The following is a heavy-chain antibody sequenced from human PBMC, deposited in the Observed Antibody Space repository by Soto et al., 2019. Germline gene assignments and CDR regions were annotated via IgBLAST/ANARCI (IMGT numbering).Heavy chain of an antibody. CDR2: ISGRGDRT. J-gene: IGHJ4*01. CDR1: GFTFRTYA. V-gene: IGHV3-23*01. CDR3: AREEVVRGVTHFDY. D-gene: IGHD3-10*01. Sequence: EVQLLESGGGLVQPGGSLRLSCVASGFTFRTYAMSWVRLTPGKGLEWVSAISGRGDRTYYADSVKGRFDISRDNTTNALYLQMSSLRVEDTAVYFCAREEVVRGVTHFDYWGHGALVTVSS.